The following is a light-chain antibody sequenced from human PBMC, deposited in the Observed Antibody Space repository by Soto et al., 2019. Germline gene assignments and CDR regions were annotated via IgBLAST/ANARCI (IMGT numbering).Light chain of an antibody. CDR1: SSNIGNNY. V-gene: IGLV1-51*01. Sequence: QSVLTPPPSVSAAPGQKVTISCSGSSSNIGNNYVSWYQQLPGAAPKLLIYDDNKRPSGIPDRFSGSKSGTSATLGITGLQTGDEADYYCGTWDSSLSAGQIGGGTKLTVL. CDR2: DDN. CDR3: GTWDSSLSAGQ. J-gene: IGLJ2*01.